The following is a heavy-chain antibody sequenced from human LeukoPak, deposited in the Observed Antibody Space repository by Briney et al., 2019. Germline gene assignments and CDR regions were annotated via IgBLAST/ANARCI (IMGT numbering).Heavy chain of an antibody. CDR1: GGTFSSYA. J-gene: IGHJ4*02. V-gene: IGHV1-69*01. Sequence: SVKVSCKASGGTFSSYAISWVRQAPGHGLEWMGGIIPIFGTANYAQKFQGRVTITADESTSTAYMELSSLRSEDTAVYYCARGRITMIRCFDYWGQGTLVTVSS. D-gene: IGHD3-22*01. CDR2: IIPIFGTA. CDR3: ARGRITMIRCFDY.